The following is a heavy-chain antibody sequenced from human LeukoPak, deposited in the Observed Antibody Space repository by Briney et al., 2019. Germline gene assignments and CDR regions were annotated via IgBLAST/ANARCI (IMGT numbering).Heavy chain of an antibody. D-gene: IGHD2-21*01. CDR3: ARDLRDYSPRNPSDI. J-gene: IGHJ3*02. CDR1: GGSITSSNW. CDR2: IYHSGSS. Sequence: SGTLSLTCAVSGGSITSSNWWTWVRQSPGKGLEWIGEIYHSGSSNYNPSLKSRVTISVDKAKNEFSLKLTSVTAADTAVYYCARDLRDYSPRNPSDIWGQGTMVTVSS. V-gene: IGHV4-4*02.